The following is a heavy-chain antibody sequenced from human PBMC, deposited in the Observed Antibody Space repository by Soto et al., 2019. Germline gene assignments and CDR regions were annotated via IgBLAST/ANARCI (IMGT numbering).Heavy chain of an antibody. CDR2: IYWDDDK. V-gene: IGHV2-5*02. CDR1: GFSLSTSGVG. CDR3: AHRRTYYDSSGYYWGRKLGYFDS. D-gene: IGHD3-22*01. Sequence: QITLKESGPTLVKPTQTLTLTFTCSGFSLSTSGVGVCWLRQPPGKALEWLALIYWDDDKRYSPSLKSRLTITKDASKNPVGLTISIMDPVDTATYYCAHRRTYYDSSGYYWGRKLGYFDSWVQGTLVTVS. J-gene: IGHJ4*02.